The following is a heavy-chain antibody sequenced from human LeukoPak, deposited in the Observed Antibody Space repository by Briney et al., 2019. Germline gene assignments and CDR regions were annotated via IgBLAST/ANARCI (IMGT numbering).Heavy chain of an antibody. CDR2: IYYSGST. D-gene: IGHD6-13*01. CDR3: AREGSSSWVDY. J-gene: IGHJ4*02. Sequence: PSETLSLTCTVSGGSISSYYWSWIRQPPGKGLEWIGYIYYSGSTNYNPSLKSRVTISVDTSKNQFSLKLSSVTAADTAVYYCAREGSSSWVDYWGQGTLVTVSS. CDR1: GGSISSYY. V-gene: IGHV4-59*12.